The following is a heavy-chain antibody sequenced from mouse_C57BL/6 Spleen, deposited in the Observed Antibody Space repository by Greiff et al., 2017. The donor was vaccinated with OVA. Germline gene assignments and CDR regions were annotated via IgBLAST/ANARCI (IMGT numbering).Heavy chain of an antibody. CDR2: IFPGSGST. V-gene: IGHV1-75*01. CDR1: GYTFTDYY. D-gene: IGHD2-1*01. J-gene: IGHJ3*01. CDR3: AREAGNQNLSFAY. Sequence: VQLQESGPELVKPGASVKISCKASGYTFTDYYINWVKQRPGQGLEWIGWIFPGSGSTYYNEKFKGKATLTVDKSSSTAYMLLSSLTSEDSAVYFCAREAGNQNLSFAYWGQGTLVTVSA.